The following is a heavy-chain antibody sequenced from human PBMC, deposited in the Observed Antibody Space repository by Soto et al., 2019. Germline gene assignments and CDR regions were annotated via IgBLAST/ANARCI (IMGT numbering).Heavy chain of an antibody. CDR2: LQTDGSHP. Sequence: EVQLVESGGGLVQPGGSLRLSCVASGFTFNYYWMHWVRQAPGEGLMWVSRLQTDGSHPDYADSVKGRFTISRDNAKNTLYLQINNLSSYYTTVYYFARGGDPDYWGQGTLFTVSS. J-gene: IGHJ4*02. CDR3: ARGGDPDY. V-gene: IGHV3-74*01. CDR1: GFTFNYYW.